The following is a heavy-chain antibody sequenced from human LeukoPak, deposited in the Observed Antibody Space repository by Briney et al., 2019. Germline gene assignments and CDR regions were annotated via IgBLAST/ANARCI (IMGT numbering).Heavy chain of an antibody. D-gene: IGHD3-22*01. CDR2: IYTSGST. CDR3: ARERDDSSGYPFYYYYYMDV. J-gene: IGHJ6*03. V-gene: IGHV4-61*02. Sequence: PSETLSLTCTVSGGSISSGSYYWSWIRQPAGKGLEWIGRIYTSGSTNYNPSLKSRVTISVDTSKNQFSLKLSSVTAADTAVYYCARERDDSSGYPFYYYYYMDVWGKGTTVTVSS. CDR1: GGSISSGSYY.